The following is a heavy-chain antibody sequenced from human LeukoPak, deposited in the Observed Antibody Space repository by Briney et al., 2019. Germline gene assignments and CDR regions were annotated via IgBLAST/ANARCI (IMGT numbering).Heavy chain of an antibody. J-gene: IGHJ4*02. CDR1: GGSISSYY. Sequence: SETLSLTCTVSGGSISSYYWSWIRQPPGKGLEWIGYIYYSGSTNYNPSLKSRVTISVDTSKNQFSLKLNSVTAADTAVYYCARQGLRYFDWSSAFDYWGQGTLVTVSS. CDR2: IYYSGST. V-gene: IGHV4-59*08. D-gene: IGHD3-9*01. CDR3: ARQGLRYFDWSSAFDY.